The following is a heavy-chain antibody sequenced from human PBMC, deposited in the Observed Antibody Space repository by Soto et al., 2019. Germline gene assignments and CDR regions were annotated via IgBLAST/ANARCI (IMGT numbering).Heavy chain of an antibody. J-gene: IGHJ2*01. V-gene: IGHV4-59*01. CDR1: GGSISSYY. CDR3: ARDPPYYGSGSYFRPSWYFDL. Sequence: PSETLSLTCTVSGGSISSYYWSWIRQPPGKGLEWIGYIYYSGSTNYNPSLKSRVTISVDTSKNQFSLKLSSVTAADTAVYYCARDPPYYGSGSYFRPSWYFDLWGRGTLVTVSS. D-gene: IGHD3-10*01. CDR2: IYYSGST.